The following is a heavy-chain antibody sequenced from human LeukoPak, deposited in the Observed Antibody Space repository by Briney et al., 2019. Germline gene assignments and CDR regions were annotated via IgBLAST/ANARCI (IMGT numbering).Heavy chain of an antibody. Sequence: SETLSLTCTVSGGSTSGYYWSWIRHPPGKGLEWIGYIYYTGSTNYNPSLKSRVTISVDTSQNQFSLKVSSVTAADTAVYYCVRSKSGTYGWFDPWGQGTLVTVSS. CDR2: IYYTGST. D-gene: IGHD4-17*01. J-gene: IGHJ5*02. V-gene: IGHV4-59*01. CDR3: VRSKSGTYGWFDP. CDR1: GGSTSGYY.